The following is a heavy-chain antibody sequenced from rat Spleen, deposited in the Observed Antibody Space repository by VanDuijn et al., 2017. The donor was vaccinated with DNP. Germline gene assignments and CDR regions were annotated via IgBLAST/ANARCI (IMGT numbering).Heavy chain of an antibody. CDR3: ATLTTEGIDLAY. D-gene: IGHD1-11*01. J-gene: IGHJ3*01. CDR1: GYTFISNY. Sequence: QVQLQRSGAELAKPGSSVKISCKASGYTFISNYIGWIKQTTGQGLEYIGYINTGSGGTSYNEKFKGKATLTVDKSSNTAFMQLSSLTPDDSAVYYCATLTTEGIDLAYWGQGTLVTVSS. V-gene: IGHV1-43*01. CDR2: INTGSGGT.